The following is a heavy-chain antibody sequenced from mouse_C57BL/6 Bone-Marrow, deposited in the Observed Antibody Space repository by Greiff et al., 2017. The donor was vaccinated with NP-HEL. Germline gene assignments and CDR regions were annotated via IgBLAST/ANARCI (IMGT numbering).Heavy chain of an antibody. CDR3: ERRYYYCSSNYFDC. Sequence: VQLQQPGAELVRPGTSVKLSCKASGYTFTSYWMHWVKQRPGQGLEWIGVIDPPDSYTTYNQTFKGKATLTVDTSSSTAYMQLSSLTSEDSSVYYGERRYYYCSSNYFDCWGEGTTLTVSS. J-gene: IGHJ2*01. D-gene: IGHD1-1*01. V-gene: IGHV1-59*01. CDR2: IDPPDSYT. CDR1: GYTFTSYW.